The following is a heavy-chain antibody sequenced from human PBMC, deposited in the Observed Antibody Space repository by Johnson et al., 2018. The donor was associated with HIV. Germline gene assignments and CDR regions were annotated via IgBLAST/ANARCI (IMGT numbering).Heavy chain of an antibody. Sequence: EMQLVESGGGVVRPGGSLRLSCAASGFTFDDYAMTWVRQAPGKGLAWVSGINWNGGSTGYADSVKGRFTISRDNAKNSLYLQMNSLRAEDTALYYCARLDEIAAAGTGDAFDIWGQGTMVTVSS. CDR2: INWNGGST. V-gene: IGHV3-20*04. CDR3: ARLDEIAAAGTGDAFDI. D-gene: IGHD6-13*01. J-gene: IGHJ3*02. CDR1: GFTFDDYA.